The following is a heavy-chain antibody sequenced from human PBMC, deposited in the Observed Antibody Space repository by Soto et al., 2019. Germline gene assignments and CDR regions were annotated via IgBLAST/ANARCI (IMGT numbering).Heavy chain of an antibody. V-gene: IGHV3-30*18. Sequence: GGSLRLSCAASGFIFSTYAMHWVRQAPGKGLEWVAVISNDGSNKYYADSVKGRFTISRDNSKNTLYLQMNSLRAEDTAMYYCAKDPRIGATGPTSFRYYYYYMDVWGKGTTVTVSS. CDR1: GFIFSTYA. J-gene: IGHJ6*03. CDR3: AKDPRIGATGPTSFRYYYYYMDV. CDR2: ISNDGSNK. D-gene: IGHD1-1*01.